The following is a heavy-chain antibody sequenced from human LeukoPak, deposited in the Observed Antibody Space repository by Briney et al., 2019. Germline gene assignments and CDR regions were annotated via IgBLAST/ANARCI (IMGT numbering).Heavy chain of an antibody. D-gene: IGHD1-1*01. CDR3: AKDRAVQTYDFDY. CDR1: GFTFSSYG. J-gene: IGHJ4*02. V-gene: IGHV3-30*02. Sequence: GGSLRLSCAASGFTFSSYGMHWVRQAPGKGLEWVAFIRYDGSNKYYADSVKGRFTISRDNSKNTLYLQMNSLRAEDTAVYYCAKDRAVQTYDFDYWGQGTLVTVSS. CDR2: IRYDGSNK.